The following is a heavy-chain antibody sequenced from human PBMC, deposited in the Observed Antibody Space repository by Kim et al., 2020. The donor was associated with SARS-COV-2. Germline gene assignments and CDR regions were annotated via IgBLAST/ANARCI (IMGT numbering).Heavy chain of an antibody. V-gene: IGHV3-30-3*01. D-gene: IGHD2-2*01. J-gene: IGHJ4*02. CDR2: ISYDGSNK. CDR1: GFTFSSYA. CDR3: AREDIVVVPYIDY. Sequence: GGSLRLSCAASGFTFSSYAMHWVRQAPGKGLEWVAVISYDGSNKYYAYSVKGRFTISRDNSKNTLYLQMNSLRAEDTAVYYCAREDIVVVPYIDYWGQGTLVTVSS.